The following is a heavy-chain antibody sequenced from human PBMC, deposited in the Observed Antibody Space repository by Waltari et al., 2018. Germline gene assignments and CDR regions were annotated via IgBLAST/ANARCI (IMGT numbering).Heavy chain of an antibody. CDR1: GFTFSSYW. Sequence: VQPGGSLRLSCAASGFTFSSYWMSWIRQAPGKGLEWVANIKQDGSEKYYVDSVKGRFTISRDNAKNSLYLQMNSLRAEDTAVYYCARVGRIAAAGPFDYWGQGTLVTVSS. D-gene: IGHD6-13*01. CDR2: IKQDGSEK. J-gene: IGHJ4*02. CDR3: ARVGRIAAAGPFDY. V-gene: IGHV3-7*01.